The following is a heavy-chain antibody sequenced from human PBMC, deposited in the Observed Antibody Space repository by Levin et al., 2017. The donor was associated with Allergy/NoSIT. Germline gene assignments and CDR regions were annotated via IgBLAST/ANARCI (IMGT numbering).Heavy chain of an antibody. V-gene: IGHV3-23*01. D-gene: IGHD3-22*01. CDR3: VGKCDRSGYYFDY. Sequence: PGGSLRLSCAASGFTFSSYAMSWVRQAPGKGLEWVSSISGSGGSTYYADSVKGRFTISRDNSKNTLYLQLNSLRAEDTAIYYCVGKCDRSGYYFDYWGQGTLVTVSS. CDR2: ISGSGGST. J-gene: IGHJ4*02. CDR1: GFTFSSYA.